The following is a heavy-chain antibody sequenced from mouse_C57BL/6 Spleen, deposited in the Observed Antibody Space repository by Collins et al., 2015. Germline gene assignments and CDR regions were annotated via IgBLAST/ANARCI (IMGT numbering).Heavy chain of an antibody. Sequence: GTSYNQKFKGKATLTVDKSSSTAYMELRSLTSEDSAVYYCAREAYYGNYVLAYVGQGTLVTVSA. V-gene: IGHV1-26*01. J-gene: IGHJ3*01. CDR3: AREAYYGNYVLAY. D-gene: IGHD2-10*01. CDR2: GT.